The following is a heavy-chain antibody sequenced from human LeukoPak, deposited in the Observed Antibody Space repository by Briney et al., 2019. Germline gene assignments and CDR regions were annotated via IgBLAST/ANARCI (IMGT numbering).Heavy chain of an antibody. CDR3: ARQVVAVAGTGYFDY. CDR2: NYYSGST. D-gene: IGHD6-19*01. V-gene: IGHV4-39*01. CDR1: GDSLSSSSYY. J-gene: IGHJ4*02. Sequence: PSETLSLTCTVSGDSLSSSSYYWGWIRQPPGKGLEGIGSNYYSGSTYYNASLKSLGTISVDTSKNQFSLKLNSVTAADTAVYFCARQVVAVAGTGYFDYWGQGTLVTVSS.